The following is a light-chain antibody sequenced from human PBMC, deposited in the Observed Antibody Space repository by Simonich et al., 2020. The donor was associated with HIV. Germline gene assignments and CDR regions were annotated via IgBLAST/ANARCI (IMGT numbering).Light chain of an antibody. V-gene: IGLV2-11*01. CDR3: CSYAGSYTLV. J-gene: IGLJ3*02. Sequence: QSALTQPRSVSGSPAQSVTISCTGTSSDVGGYNYVSWYQQDPGKAPKLIISDVRKRPSGVPDRFSGSKSGNTASLTISGLQAEDETDYYCCSYAGSYTLVFGGGTKLTVL. CDR2: DVR. CDR1: SSDVGGYNY.